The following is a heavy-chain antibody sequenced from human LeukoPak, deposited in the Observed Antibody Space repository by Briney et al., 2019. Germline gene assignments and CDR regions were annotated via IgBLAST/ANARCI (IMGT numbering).Heavy chain of an antibody. V-gene: IGHV1-24*01. CDR3: ARVGIITSQNIVIRPLAHYYYYYMDV. D-gene: IGHD2/OR15-2a*01. Sequence: GASVKVSCKVSGYTLTELSMHWVRQAPGKGLEWMGGFDPEDGETIYAQKFQGRVTITADESTSTAYMELSSLRSEDTAVYYCARVGIITSQNIVIRPLAHYYYYYMDVWGKGTTVTVSS. CDR1: GYTLTELS. CDR2: FDPEDGET. J-gene: IGHJ6*03.